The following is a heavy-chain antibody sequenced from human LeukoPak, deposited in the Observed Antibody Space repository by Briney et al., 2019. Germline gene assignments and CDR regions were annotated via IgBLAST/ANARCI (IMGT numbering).Heavy chain of an antibody. CDR1: GGSISSGDYY. J-gene: IGHJ4*02. D-gene: IGHD3-10*01. V-gene: IGHV4-30-4*08. CDR2: IYYSGST. Sequence: TPSETLSLTCTVSGGSISSGDYYWSWIRQPPGKGLEWIGYIYYSGSTYYNPSLKSRVTISVDTSKNQFSLKLSSVTAADTAVYYCARGITMVRGVGTLDYWGQGTLVTVSS. CDR3: ARGITMVRGVGTLDY.